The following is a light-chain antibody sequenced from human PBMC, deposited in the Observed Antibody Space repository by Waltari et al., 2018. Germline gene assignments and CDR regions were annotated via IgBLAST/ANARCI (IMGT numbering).Light chain of an antibody. V-gene: IGKV2-30*02. CDR1: QGLVHSDGNTY. CDR2: KVS. Sequence: DVVMTQSPLSLPVTLGQPASISCRSSQGLVHSDGNTYLNWFRQRPGQSPRRLIYKVSNRDSGVPDRFSGSGSGTDFTLKISRVEAEDVGVYFCMQGTYWPRTFGQGTKVEIK. CDR3: MQGTYWPRT. J-gene: IGKJ1*01.